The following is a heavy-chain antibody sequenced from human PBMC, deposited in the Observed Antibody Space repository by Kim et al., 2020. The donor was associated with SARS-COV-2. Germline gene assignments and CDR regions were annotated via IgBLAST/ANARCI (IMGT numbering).Heavy chain of an antibody. J-gene: IGHJ2*01. V-gene: IGHV4-4*07. Sequence: YNPTRKSRVTMSVDTSKNQFSLKLSSVTAADTAVYYCAGGRQQLPQAFDLWGRGTLVTVSS. CDR3: AGGRQQLPQAFDL. D-gene: IGHD6-13*01.